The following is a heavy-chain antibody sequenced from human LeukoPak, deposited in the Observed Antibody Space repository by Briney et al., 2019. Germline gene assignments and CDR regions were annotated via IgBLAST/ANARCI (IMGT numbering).Heavy chain of an antibody. CDR3: AKDRPGGFGS. V-gene: IGHV3-23*01. D-gene: IGHD1-14*01. Sequence: RTGGSLRLSCAASGFSSINYGRCWVRQAPGKGRERVSVVSGNGDSIYYADSVKGRFTISRDNSNNTLYLHMNSLRAEDTAVYYCAKDRPGGFGSWGQGTLVTVSS. CDR1: GFSSINYG. CDR2: VSGNGDSI. J-gene: IGHJ4*02.